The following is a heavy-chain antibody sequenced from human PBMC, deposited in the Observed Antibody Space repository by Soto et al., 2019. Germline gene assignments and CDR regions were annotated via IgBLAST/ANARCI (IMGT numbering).Heavy chain of an antibody. V-gene: IGHV3-64D*08. J-gene: IGHJ4*02. Sequence: GGSLRLSCSASGFTFSSYAMHWVRQAPGKGLEYVSAISSNGGSTYYADSVKGRFTISRDNSKNTLYLQMSSLRAEDTAVYYCVKDIQMITFGGVIDYWGQGTLVTVSS. CDR2: ISSNGGST. CDR1: GFTFSSYA. CDR3: VKDIQMITFGGVIDY. D-gene: IGHD3-16*01.